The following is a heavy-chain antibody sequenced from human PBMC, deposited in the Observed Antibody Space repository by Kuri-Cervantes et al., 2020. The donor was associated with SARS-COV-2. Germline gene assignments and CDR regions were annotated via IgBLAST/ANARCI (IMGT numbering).Heavy chain of an antibody. V-gene: IGHV3-23*01. J-gene: IGHJ4*02. Sequence: GGSLRLSCAASGFTFSRFAMSWVRQAPGKGLEWVSAISGSGGSKYYADSVKSRFTISRDNSKNTLYLQMNSLRAEDTAVYYCAKILTPGYCSGGSCYLGDYWGQGILVTVSS. CDR1: GFTFSRFA. CDR3: AKILTPGYCSGGSCYLGDY. CDR2: ISGSGGSK. D-gene: IGHD2-15*01.